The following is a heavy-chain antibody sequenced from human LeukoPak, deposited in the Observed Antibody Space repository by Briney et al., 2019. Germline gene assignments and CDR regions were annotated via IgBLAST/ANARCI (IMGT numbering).Heavy chain of an antibody. CDR1: GYSFTSFW. CDR2: IDPSDSYT. CDR3: ARRVIYRIDP. D-gene: IGHD1-26*01. J-gene: IGHJ5*02. Sequence: GESLRISCKGSGYSFTSFWITWVRQMPGKGLEWMGRIDPSDSYTNYSPSFQGHVTISADKSISTAYLQWSSLKASDTAMYYCARRVIYRIDPWGQGTLVTVSS. V-gene: IGHV5-10-1*01.